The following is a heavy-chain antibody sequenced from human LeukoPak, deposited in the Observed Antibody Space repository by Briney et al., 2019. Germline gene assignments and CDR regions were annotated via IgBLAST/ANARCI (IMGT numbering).Heavy chain of an antibody. Sequence: SETLSLTCTVSGGSISSSSYYWGWIRQPPGKGLEWIGSIYYSGSTYYNPSLKSRVTISVDTSKNQFSLKLSSVSAADTAVYYCAREETPYCSSTSCYTGLGYMDVWGKGTTVTVSS. CDR1: GGSISSSSYY. V-gene: IGHV4-39*07. J-gene: IGHJ6*03. D-gene: IGHD2-2*02. CDR2: IYYSGST. CDR3: AREETPYCSSTSCYTGLGYMDV.